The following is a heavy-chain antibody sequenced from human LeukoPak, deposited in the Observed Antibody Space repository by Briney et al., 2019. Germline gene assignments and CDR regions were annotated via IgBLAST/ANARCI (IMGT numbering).Heavy chain of an antibody. CDR3: ARDLLLWFGELLNLYGMDV. J-gene: IGHJ6*02. Sequence: GGTLRLSCAASGFTFSSYSMNWVRQAPGKGLEWVSSISSSSSYIYYADSVKGRFTISRDNAKNSLYLQMNSLRAEDTAVYYCARDLLLWFGELLNLYGMDVWGQGTTVTVSS. CDR2: ISSSSSYI. V-gene: IGHV3-21*01. CDR1: GFTFSSYS. D-gene: IGHD3-10*01.